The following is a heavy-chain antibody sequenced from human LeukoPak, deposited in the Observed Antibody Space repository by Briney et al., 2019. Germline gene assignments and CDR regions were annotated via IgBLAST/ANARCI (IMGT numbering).Heavy chain of an antibody. CDR2: IYSGGST. CDR3: ARADYDFWSGYYFDY. Sequence: GGSQRLSCAASGFTVSSNYMSWVRQAPGKGLEWVSVIYSGGSTYYADSVKGRFTISRDNSKNTLYLQMNSLRAEDTAVYYCARADYDFWSGYYFDYWGQGTLVTVSS. J-gene: IGHJ4*02. CDR1: GFTVSSNY. V-gene: IGHV3-53*01. D-gene: IGHD3-3*01.